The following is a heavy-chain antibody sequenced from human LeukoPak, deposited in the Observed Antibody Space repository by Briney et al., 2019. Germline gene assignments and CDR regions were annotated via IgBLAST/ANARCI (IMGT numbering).Heavy chain of an antibody. CDR3: ARAGAPLRAIFGVVIYGNWFDP. V-gene: IGHV1-8*01. Sequence: ASVKVSCKPSGYTFTSYDINWVRQAPGQGLEWMGWMNPNSGNTGYAQKFRGRVTMTRNTSISTAYMELSSLRSAGTAVYYCARAGAPLRAIFGVVIYGNWFDPWGQGTLVTVSS. CDR2: MNPNSGNT. CDR1: GYTFTSYD. J-gene: IGHJ5*02. D-gene: IGHD3-3*01.